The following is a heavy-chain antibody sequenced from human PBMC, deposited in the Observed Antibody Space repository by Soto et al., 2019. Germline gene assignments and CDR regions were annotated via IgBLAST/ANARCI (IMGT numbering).Heavy chain of an antibody. V-gene: IGHV3-23*01. D-gene: IGHD1-1*01. CDR1: GFTFGNYA. J-gene: IGHJ3*02. CDR3: AKDRRNQNSVWHQFDI. CDR2: IGGGGDDT. Sequence: VQLLESGGGLVQPGGSLRLSCAASGFTFGNYAMRWVRQAPGEGLEWVSGIGGGGDDTYYADSVKGRFIISRDNSKSTLSLQLNGLRAEDTDVYYCAKDRRNQNSVWHQFDIWGPGTMGTGSS.